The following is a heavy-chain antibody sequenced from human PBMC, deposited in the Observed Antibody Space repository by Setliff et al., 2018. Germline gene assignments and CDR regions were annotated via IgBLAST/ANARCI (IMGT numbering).Heavy chain of an antibody. CDR2: INPRAGTT. V-gene: IGHV1-46*03. J-gene: IGHJ4*02. CDR3: ARGGSPDCSTAGCRYGDYVY. D-gene: IGHD2-2*01. CDR1: GGTFSSYG. Sequence: GASVKVSCKASGGTFSSYGISWVRQAPGQGLEWMGIINPRAGTTSYAQKLQGRVTMTRDTSTNTVYMELSSLRSEDTAVYYCARGGSPDCSTAGCRYGDYVYWGQGTQVTVSS.